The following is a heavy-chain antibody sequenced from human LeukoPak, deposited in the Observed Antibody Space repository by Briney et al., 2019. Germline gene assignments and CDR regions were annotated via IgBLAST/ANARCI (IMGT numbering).Heavy chain of an antibody. D-gene: IGHD5-12*01. CDR2: IYSGGST. CDR3: ARDLRGYSGYDYDYYYYMDV. Sequence: GGSLRLSCAASGFTVSSNYMGWVRQAPGKGLEWVSVIYSGGSTYYADSVKGRFTISRDNSKNTLYLQMNSLRAEDTAVYYCARDLRGYSGYDYDYYYYMDVWGRGTTVTVSS. CDR1: GFTVSSNY. V-gene: IGHV3-53*01. J-gene: IGHJ6*03.